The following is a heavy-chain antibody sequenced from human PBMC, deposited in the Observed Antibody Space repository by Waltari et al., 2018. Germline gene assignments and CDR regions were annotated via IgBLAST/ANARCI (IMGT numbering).Heavy chain of an antibody. CDR2: IYYSGST. CDR3: ARHVLAPGYCSSTSCYGDNWFDP. J-gene: IGHJ5*02. D-gene: IGHD2-2*01. Sequence: HLQLQQAGPGLAKHSPSLSLPCTLPDGSISSTSYYWSWLRQPPGEGMVCIGSIYYSGSTYYNPSLKSRFTISVDTSKNQFALKLSPVTAADTAVYYCARHVLAPGYCSSTSCYGDNWFDPWGQGTLVTVSS. V-gene: IGHV4-39*01. CDR1: DGSISSTSYY.